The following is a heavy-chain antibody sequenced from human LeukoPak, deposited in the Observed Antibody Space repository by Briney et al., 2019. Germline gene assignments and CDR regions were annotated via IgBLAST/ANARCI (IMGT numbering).Heavy chain of an antibody. J-gene: IGHJ3*01. V-gene: IGHV3-21*01. CDR3: ARENGANRRAFDL. Sequence: GGSLRLSCAASGFTFSSYNMNWVRQAPGKGLEWVSSIPSSGSDIYYADSVKGRFTISRDNAKNSLYLQMNSLRAEDTAVYYCARENGANRRAFDLWGQGTRVTVSS. CDR1: GFTFSSYN. CDR2: IPSSGSDI. D-gene: IGHD4/OR15-4a*01.